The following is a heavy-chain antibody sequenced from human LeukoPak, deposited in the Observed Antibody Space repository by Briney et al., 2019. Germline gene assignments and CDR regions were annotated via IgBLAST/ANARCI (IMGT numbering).Heavy chain of an antibody. CDR3: ARGASGYSYR. Sequence: ASETLSLTCTVSGGSISSYYWSWIRQPPGKGLEWIGYIYYSGSTNYNPSLKSRVTISIDTSKNQFSLNLSSVTAADTAVYYCARGASGYSYRWGQGTLVTVSS. CDR1: GGSISSYY. J-gene: IGHJ4*02. CDR2: IYYSGST. V-gene: IGHV4-59*01. D-gene: IGHD5-18*01.